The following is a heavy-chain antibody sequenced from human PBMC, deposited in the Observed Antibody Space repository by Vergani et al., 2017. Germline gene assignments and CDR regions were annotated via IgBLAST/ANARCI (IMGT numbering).Heavy chain of an antibody. Sequence: EVQLVQSGAEVKKPGESLRISCKGSGYSFTSYWISWVRQMPGKGLEWMGRIDPSDSYTNYSPAFQGHVTISAAKSISTAYLQWSSLKASDTAMYYCAREYDSSATFDYWGQGTLVTVSS. D-gene: IGHD3-22*01. V-gene: IGHV5-10-1*01. CDR3: AREYDSSATFDY. CDR2: IDPSDSYT. CDR1: GYSFTSYW. J-gene: IGHJ4*02.